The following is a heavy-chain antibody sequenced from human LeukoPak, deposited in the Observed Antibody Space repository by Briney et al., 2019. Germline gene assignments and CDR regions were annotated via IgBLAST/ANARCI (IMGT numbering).Heavy chain of an antibody. CDR1: GFTFSSYE. V-gene: IGHV3-48*03. Sequence: GGSLRLSCAASGFTFSSYEMNWVRQAPGKGLEWVSYISSSGSTRYYADSVKGRFTISRDNAKNSLYLQINSLRAEDTALYYCARDATTAIGTVYMDVWGKGTTVTISS. CDR2: ISSSGSTR. D-gene: IGHD1-1*01. CDR3: ARDATTAIGTVYMDV. J-gene: IGHJ6*03.